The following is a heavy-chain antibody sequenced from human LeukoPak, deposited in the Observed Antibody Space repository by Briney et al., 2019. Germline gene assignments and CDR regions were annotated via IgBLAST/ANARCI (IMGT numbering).Heavy chain of an antibody. CDR3: ARAWGSTDY. CDR1: GFTFSSYS. V-gene: IGHV3-21*04. D-gene: IGHD7-27*01. J-gene: IGHJ4*02. CDR2: ISRSSNYI. Sequence: GGSLRLSCAASGFTFSSYSMNWVRQAPGKGLEWVSSISRSSNYIHYADSVKGRFTITRDNAKNSLYLQMNSLRAEDTAVYYCARAWGSTDYWGQGTLVTVSS.